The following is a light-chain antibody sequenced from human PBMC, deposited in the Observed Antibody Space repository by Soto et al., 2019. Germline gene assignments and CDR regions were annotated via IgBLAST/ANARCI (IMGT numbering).Light chain of an antibody. Sequence: EIVLTQSPDTLSLSPGERATLSCRASQSVSSSYLAWYQQEPGQAPRLLIYGTSTRATGIPDRFSGSGSGTDFTLTISRLEPEDFAVYYCQQYDSSLYTFGQGTKLEIK. CDR3: QQYDSSLYT. J-gene: IGKJ2*01. V-gene: IGKV3-20*01. CDR2: GTS. CDR1: QSVSSSY.